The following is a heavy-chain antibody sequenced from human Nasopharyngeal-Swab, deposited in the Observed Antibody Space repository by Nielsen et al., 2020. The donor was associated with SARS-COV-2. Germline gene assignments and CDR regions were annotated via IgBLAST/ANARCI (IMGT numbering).Heavy chain of an antibody. CDR3: ARGSRDYENNYYYYGMDV. J-gene: IGHJ6*02. CDR1: GFTFSSYA. V-gene: IGHV3-30*04. D-gene: IGHD4-17*01. Sequence: GESLKISCAASGFTFSSYAMHWVRQAPGKGLEWVAVISYDGSNKYYADSVKGRFTISRDNAKNSLYLQMNSLRAEDTAVYYCARGSRDYENNYYYYGMDVWGQGTTVTVSS. CDR2: ISYDGSNK.